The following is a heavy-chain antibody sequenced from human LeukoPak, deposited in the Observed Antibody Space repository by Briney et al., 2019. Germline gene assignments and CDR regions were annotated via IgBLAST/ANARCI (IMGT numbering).Heavy chain of an antibody. CDR1: GASISTSAYH. Sequence: PSETLSLTFAVSGASISTSAYHWGWIRQPPGKGLQWIGSVYYSGTTYYNPSLQSRVTISVDTSKNQFSLELTSVTAADAAVYYCARLGYNGGWYQYYFEYWGLGTLVTVSS. CDR3: ARLGYNGGWYQYYFEY. D-gene: IGHD6-19*01. V-gene: IGHV4-39*01. CDR2: VYYSGTT. J-gene: IGHJ4*02.